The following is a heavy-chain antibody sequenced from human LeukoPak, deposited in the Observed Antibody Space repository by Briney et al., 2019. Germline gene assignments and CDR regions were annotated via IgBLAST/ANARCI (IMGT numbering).Heavy chain of an antibody. D-gene: IGHD6-6*01. CDR2: IYYSGTI. V-gene: IGHV4-39*01. J-gene: IGHJ5*02. CDR3: AVYSTSSGWFDP. CDR1: GFSFSRYGMH. Sequence: GSLRLSCAASGFSFSRYGMHWVRQPPGKGLEWVGNIYYSGTIYYNPSLKSRLTISVDTSKNQFSLKLTSVTAADTAVYYCAVYSTSSGWFDPWGQGTLVTVSS.